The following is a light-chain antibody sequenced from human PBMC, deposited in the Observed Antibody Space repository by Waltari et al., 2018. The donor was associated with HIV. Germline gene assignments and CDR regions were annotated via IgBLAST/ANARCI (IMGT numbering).Light chain of an antibody. Sequence: DIVLPQSPLSLPVTPGEPAFISCRSSQSRLHSNGYNYLDWYLQMPGQSPQLLIYLGSNRASGVPDRFSGSGSGSDFTLTSSGVEADDVGVYYCMQTVQTPLTFGGGTKVEI. V-gene: IGKV2-28*01. J-gene: IGKJ4*01. CDR2: LGS. CDR1: QSRLHSNGYNY. CDR3: MQTVQTPLT.